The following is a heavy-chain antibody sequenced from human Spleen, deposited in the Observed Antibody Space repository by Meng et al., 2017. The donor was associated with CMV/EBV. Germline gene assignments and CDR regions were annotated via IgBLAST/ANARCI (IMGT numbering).Heavy chain of an antibody. V-gene: IGHV3-21*01. CDR1: GFTFSSYS. D-gene: IGHD4-23*01. J-gene: IGHJ4*02. CDR3: ARDRGYGGNGLGY. Sequence: AASGFTFSSYSMNWVRQAPGKGLEWVSSISSSSSYIYYADSVKGRFTISRDNAKNSLYLQMNSLRAEDTAVYYCARDRGYGGNGLGYWGQGTLVTVSS. CDR2: ISSSSSYI.